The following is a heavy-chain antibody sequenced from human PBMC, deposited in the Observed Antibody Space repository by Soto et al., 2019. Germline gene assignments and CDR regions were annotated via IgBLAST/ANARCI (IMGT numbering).Heavy chain of an antibody. V-gene: IGHV3-23*01. Sequence: EVQLLESGGGLVRPGGSLRLSCAVSGFTFSNYVMNWVRQAPGKGLEWVSVISGSGGGAYYADSVQGRFTISRDNSKNTLYLQMNSLRAEDTAIYYCVREGSGWYSRGSFDFWGRGTMVTVSS. CDR1: GFTFSNYV. D-gene: IGHD6-19*01. CDR2: ISGSGGGA. CDR3: VREGSGWYSRGSFDF. J-gene: IGHJ3*01.